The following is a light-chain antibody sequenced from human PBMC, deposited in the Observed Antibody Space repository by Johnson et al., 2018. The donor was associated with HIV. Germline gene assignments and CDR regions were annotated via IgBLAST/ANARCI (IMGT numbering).Light chain of an antibody. J-gene: IGLJ1*01. CDR1: SSNIGNNY. Sequence: QSVLTQPPSVSAAPGQKVTISCSGSSSNIGNNYVSWYQLLPGTAPKLLIYDNNKRPSGIPDRFSGSKSGTSATLGITGLPTGDEADYYCGTWDSSLRAYNYVFGSGTKVTVL. CDR2: DNN. V-gene: IGLV1-51*01. CDR3: GTWDSSLRAYNYV.